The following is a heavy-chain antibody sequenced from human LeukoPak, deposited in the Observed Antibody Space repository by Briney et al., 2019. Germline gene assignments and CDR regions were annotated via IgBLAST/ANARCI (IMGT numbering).Heavy chain of an antibody. CDR3: AREFVIYYDSSGYFTPFDY. J-gene: IGHJ4*02. CDR1: GFTFSSYG. D-gene: IGHD3-22*01. CDR2: ISGSGGST. Sequence: GGSLRLSCAASGFTFSSYGMSWVRQAPGKGLEWVSAISGSGGSTYYADSVKGRFTISRDNSKNTLYLQMNSLRAEDTAVYYCAREFVIYYDSSGYFTPFDYWGQGTLVTVSS. V-gene: IGHV3-23*01.